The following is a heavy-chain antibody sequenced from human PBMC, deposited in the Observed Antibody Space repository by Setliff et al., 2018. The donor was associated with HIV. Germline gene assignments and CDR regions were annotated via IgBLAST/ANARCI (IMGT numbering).Heavy chain of an antibody. CDR3: SRATWLVHPFPLYYDWRSYYFDY. CDR2: IYHSGGT. V-gene: IGHV4-4*02. CDR1: GGSISSRNW. J-gene: IGHJ4*02. D-gene: IGHD6-19*01. Sequence: SETLSLTCAVSGGSISSRNWWSWVRQPPGKGLEWIGEIYHSGGTNYNPSLKSRVTISVDKSKNQFSLKLISVTAADTAVYYCSRATWLVHPFPLYYDWRSYYFDYWGQGSLVTVSS.